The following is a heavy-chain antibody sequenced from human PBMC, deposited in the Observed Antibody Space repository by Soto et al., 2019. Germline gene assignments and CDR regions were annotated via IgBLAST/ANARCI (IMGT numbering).Heavy chain of an antibody. CDR3: AREPLAHSYFDL. CDR1: GGSISGYY. V-gene: IGHV4-4*07. CDR2: MYNSERT. Sequence: SETLSLTCTVSGGSISGYYWSWIRQPAGKGLEWIGRMYNSERTNYNPSLKSRVTMSMDTSKNQFSLKLTSVTAADTAVYFCAREPLAHSYFDLWGQGTLVTV. J-gene: IGHJ4*02.